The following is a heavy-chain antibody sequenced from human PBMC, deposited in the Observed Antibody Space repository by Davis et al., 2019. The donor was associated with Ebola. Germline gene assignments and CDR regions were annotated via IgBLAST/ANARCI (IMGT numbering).Heavy chain of an antibody. Sequence: GESLKISCAASDFIVSDKYMSWVRQAPGKGPEWVSVIYRDERTYYANSVRGRFTISRDNSKNTIYLQMDSLRVDDTAMYYCARHVYGDFWYFDLWGRGNLVTVSS. CDR1: DFIVSDKY. D-gene: IGHD4-17*01. CDR2: IYRDERT. J-gene: IGHJ2*01. CDR3: ARHVYGDFWYFDL. V-gene: IGHV3-53*01.